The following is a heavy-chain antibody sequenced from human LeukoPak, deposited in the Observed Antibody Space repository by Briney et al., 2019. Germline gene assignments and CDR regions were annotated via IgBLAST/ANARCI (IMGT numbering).Heavy chain of an antibody. CDR1: GFTFSTYW. CDR3: ARVQPIFGAAHPDYYFDY. CDR2: INSDGSST. J-gene: IGHJ4*02. D-gene: IGHD3-3*01. Sequence: GGSLRLSCAASGFTFSTYWMHWVRQTPGKGLVWVSRINSDGSSTNYADSVEGRFTISRDNSTDTLFLQMSSLRADDTAVYYCARVQPIFGAAHPDYYFDYWGQGTLVTVSS. V-gene: IGHV3-74*01.